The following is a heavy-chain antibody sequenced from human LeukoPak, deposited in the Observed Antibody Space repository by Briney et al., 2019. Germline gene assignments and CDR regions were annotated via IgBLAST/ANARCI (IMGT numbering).Heavy chain of an antibody. CDR3: ARGSDDSSGRRYFQH. CDR1: GGSISSYY. D-gene: IGHD3-22*01. Sequence: SETLSLTCTVSGGSISSYYWSWIRQPAGKGLEWIGRIYTSGSTNYNPSLKSRVTMSVDTSKNQFSLKLSSVTAADTAVYYCARGSDDSSGRRYFQHWGQGTLVTVSS. CDR2: IYTSGST. V-gene: IGHV4-4*07. J-gene: IGHJ1*01.